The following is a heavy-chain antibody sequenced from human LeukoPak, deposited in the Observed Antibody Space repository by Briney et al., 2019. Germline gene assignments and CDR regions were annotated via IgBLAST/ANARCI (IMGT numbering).Heavy chain of an antibody. V-gene: IGHV1-24*01. CDR3: ARSSRNSGSHY. CDR2: FDPEDGET. J-gene: IGHJ4*02. D-gene: IGHD1-26*01. CDR1: GYTLTELS. Sequence: ASVKVSCKVSGYTLTELSMHWVRQAPGKGLEWMGGFDPEDGETIYAQKFQGRVTITADESTSTAYMELSSLRSEDTAVYYCARSSRNSGSHYWGQGTLVTASS.